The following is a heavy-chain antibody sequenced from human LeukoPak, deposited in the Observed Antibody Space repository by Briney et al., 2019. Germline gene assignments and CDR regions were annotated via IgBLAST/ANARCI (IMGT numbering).Heavy chain of an antibody. V-gene: IGHV1-8*01. J-gene: IGHJ4*02. CDR2: MNPNSGNT. Sequence: ASVTVSFTASGYTFTSYDINWVRQATGQGLEWMGWMNPNSGNTGYAQKLQGRVTMTRNTSISTAYMELSSLRSEDTAVYYCAGVPLYDSSGYYELWGQGTLVTVSS. D-gene: IGHD3-22*01. CDR1: GYTFTSYD. CDR3: AGVPLYDSSGYYEL.